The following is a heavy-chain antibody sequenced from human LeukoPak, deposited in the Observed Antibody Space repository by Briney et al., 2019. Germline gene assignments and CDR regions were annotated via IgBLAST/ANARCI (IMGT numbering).Heavy chain of an antibody. Sequence: ASVKVSCKASGYTFTSYDINWVRQATGQGLEWMGWMNPNSGNTGYAQKFQGRVTMTRDTSISTAYMELSRLRSDDTAVYYCARDGKLRFLEWPEAEYFQHWGQGALVTVSS. V-gene: IGHV1-8*01. CDR3: ARDGKLRFLEWPEAEYFQH. CDR1: GYTFTSYD. D-gene: IGHD3-3*01. J-gene: IGHJ1*01. CDR2: MNPNSGNT.